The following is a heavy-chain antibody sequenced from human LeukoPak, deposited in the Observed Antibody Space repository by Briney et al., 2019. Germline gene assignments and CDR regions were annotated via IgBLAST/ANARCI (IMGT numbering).Heavy chain of an antibody. D-gene: IGHD3-22*01. CDR1: GFSFDDNA. Sequence: GGSLTLSCAASGFSFDDNAMHWIRQAPGKGMEWVSLISGDGGTKYYADSMKVRYTITRDNSKNSLYLQMNSLRTEDTALYYCAQDPASSGYYASLDYWGQGTLVTGSS. CDR2: ISGDGGTK. J-gene: IGHJ4*02. CDR3: AQDPASSGYYASLDY. V-gene: IGHV3-43*02.